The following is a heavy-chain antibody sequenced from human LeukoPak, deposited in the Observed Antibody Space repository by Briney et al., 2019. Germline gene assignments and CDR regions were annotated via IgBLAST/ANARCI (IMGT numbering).Heavy chain of an antibody. J-gene: IGHJ4*02. Sequence: PSQTLSLTCTVSVGSISSGDYYWRWIRQPPGKGLEWIGYIYYSGSTYYNPSLKSRVTISVDTSKNQFSLKLSSVTAADTAVYYCARHAQYYDFWSGYLLDYWGQGTLVTVSS. CDR2: IYYSGST. V-gene: IGHV4-30-4*08. CDR1: VGSISSGDYY. CDR3: ARHAQYYDFWSGYLLDY. D-gene: IGHD3-3*01.